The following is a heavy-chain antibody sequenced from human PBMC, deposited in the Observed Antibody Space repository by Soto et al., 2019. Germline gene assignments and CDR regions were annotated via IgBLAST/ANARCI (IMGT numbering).Heavy chain of an antibody. CDR2: ISAYNGNT. D-gene: IGHD3-22*01. V-gene: IGHV1-18*01. J-gene: IGHJ5*02. Sequence: QVQLVQSGAEVKKPGASVKVSCKASGYTFTSYHISWVRQAPGQGLEWMGWISAYNGNTNFAQKLQGRVTMTTDTSTSTAYMELRSLRSDDTAVYYWACVYYYDSSGYPAGMFDPWGQGTLVTVSS. CDR3: ACVYYYDSSGYPAGMFDP. CDR1: GYTFTSYH.